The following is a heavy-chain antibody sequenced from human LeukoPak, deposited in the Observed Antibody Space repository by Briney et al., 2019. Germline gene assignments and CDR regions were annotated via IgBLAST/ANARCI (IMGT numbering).Heavy chain of an antibody. J-gene: IGHJ4*02. D-gene: IGHD5-24*01. V-gene: IGHV4-59*02. Sequence: PSETLSLTCAVSGGSVSIYYWTWIRQPPGKGLEWIGYIYNTGSTNYNPSLKSRVTISLDTSKNQFSLKLTSVTAADTAVYYCARAGPRRDGYNVDYWGQGSLVTVSP. CDR2: IYNTGST. CDR3: ARAGPRRDGYNVDY. CDR1: GGSVSIYY.